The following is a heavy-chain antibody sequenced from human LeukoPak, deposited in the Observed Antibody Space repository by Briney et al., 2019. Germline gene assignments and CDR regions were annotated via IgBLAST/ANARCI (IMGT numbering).Heavy chain of an antibody. J-gene: IGHJ4*02. Sequence: PGGSLRLSCAASGFTFNNYWMSWVRQAPGKGLEWVAYIKHDGSGKYYVDSVKGRFTISRDNSKNSLYPQMNSLRAEDTAVYYCARDGYGGTFDYWGQGSLVTVSS. CDR3: ARDGYGGTFDY. CDR2: IKHDGSGK. CDR1: GFTFNNYW. V-gene: IGHV3-7*04. D-gene: IGHD5-12*01.